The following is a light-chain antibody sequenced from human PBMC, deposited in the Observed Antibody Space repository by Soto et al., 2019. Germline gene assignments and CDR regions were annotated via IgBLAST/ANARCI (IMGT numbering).Light chain of an antibody. CDR3: QQYGSSPPWT. J-gene: IGKJ1*01. CDR1: QSVSRSY. Sequence: EIVLTQSPGTLSLSPGERATLSCRASQSVSRSYLAWYQQKPGQAPRLLIYGASSRATGIPDRFSGSGSGTDVPLTISRREPEDFAVYYCQQYGSSPPWTFGQGTKVEIK. CDR2: GAS. V-gene: IGKV3-20*01.